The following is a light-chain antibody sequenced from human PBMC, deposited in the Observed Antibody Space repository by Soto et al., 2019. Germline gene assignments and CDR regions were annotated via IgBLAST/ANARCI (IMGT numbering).Light chain of an antibody. V-gene: IGLV4-69*01. CDR2: LNRDGSH. CDR3: QTWDTVVV. CDR1: GHSDYG. Sequence: QAVVTQSPSASASLGASVKLTCSGHSDYGIAWHQQQPDKGPRYLMKLNRDGSHNKGDGIPDRFSGSSSGAERYLTISSLQSDDEADYYCQTWDTVVVFGGGTKLTVL. J-gene: IGLJ2*01.